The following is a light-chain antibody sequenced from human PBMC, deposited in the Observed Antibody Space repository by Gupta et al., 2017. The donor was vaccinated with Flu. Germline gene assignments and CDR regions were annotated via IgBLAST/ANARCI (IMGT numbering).Light chain of an antibody. Sequence: IVMSQSADSLAVSLGERATINCKSSQSLLLGSNNRNCLAWYQQKPGQPPRLLFYWASTRHSGVPARLSGSGSGMDFTLTISSLQAEDVAVYYCHQDCVTPYSFGQGTKLEI. CDR2: WAS. J-gene: IGKJ2*03. CDR3: HQDCVTPYS. V-gene: IGKV4-1*01. CDR1: QSLLLGSNNRNC.